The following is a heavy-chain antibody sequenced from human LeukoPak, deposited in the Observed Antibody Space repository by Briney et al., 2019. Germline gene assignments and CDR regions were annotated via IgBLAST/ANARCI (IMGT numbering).Heavy chain of an antibody. CDR3: ARSDPAKLQFDY. Sequence: ASVKVPCKASGYTFTSYYMDWVRQAPGQGLEWMGIINPSGGSTSYAQKFQGRVTMTRDTSTSTVYMELSSLRSEDTAVYYCARSDPAKLQFDYWGQGTLVTVSS. D-gene: IGHD1-7*01. CDR2: INPSGGST. V-gene: IGHV1-46*03. J-gene: IGHJ4*02. CDR1: GYTFTSYY.